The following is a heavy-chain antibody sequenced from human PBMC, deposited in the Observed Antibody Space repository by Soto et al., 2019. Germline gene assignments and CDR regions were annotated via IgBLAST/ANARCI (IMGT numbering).Heavy chain of an antibody. V-gene: IGHV1-46*01. CDR3: AREDTADYSGMDV. CDR1: GYTFTNYY. Sequence: QVQLVQSGAEVKKPGASVKVSCKASGYTFTNYYVHWVRQAPGQGPEWMGVINPSGGSTRDAQKFQGRDTMTRDTSTSTVHMELSSLRSEDTAVYYCAREDTADYSGMDVWGQGTTVTVSS. CDR2: INPSGGST. J-gene: IGHJ6*02. D-gene: IGHD5-18*01.